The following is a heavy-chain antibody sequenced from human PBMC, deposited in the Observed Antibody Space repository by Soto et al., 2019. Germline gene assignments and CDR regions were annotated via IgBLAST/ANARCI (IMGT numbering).Heavy chain of an antibody. V-gene: IGHV3-30-3*01. J-gene: IGHJ6*02. Sequence: QVQLVESGGGVVQPGRSLRLSCAASGFTFSSYAMQWVRQAPGKGLEWVAVISYDGSNKYYADSVKGRFTISRDNSKNTLYLQMNSLRAEDTAVYYCARVTSANNPRYYYYGMDVWGQGTTVTVSS. CDR2: ISYDGSNK. D-gene: IGHD3-16*01. CDR3: ARVTSANNPRYYYYGMDV. CDR1: GFTFSSYA.